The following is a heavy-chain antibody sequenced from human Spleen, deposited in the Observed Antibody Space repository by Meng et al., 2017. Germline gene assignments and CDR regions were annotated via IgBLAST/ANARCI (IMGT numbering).Heavy chain of an antibody. CDR3: VRDMAAFYEFLWGSPDY. V-gene: IGHV3-30*04. D-gene: IGHD3-16*01. CDR1: GFTFSDYA. CDR2: ISYDATNE. Sequence: LKISCAASGFTFSDYALHWVRQAPGKGLEWVAFISYDATNEDYADSVKGRFTISRDNSKNTLYLQMSSLRAEDTALYYCVRDMAAFYEFLWGSPDYWGQGTRVNGAS. J-gene: IGHJ4*01.